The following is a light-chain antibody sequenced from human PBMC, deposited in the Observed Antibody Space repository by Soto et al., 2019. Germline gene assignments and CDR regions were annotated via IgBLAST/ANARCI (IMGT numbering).Light chain of an antibody. CDR1: SSDVGHYNY. CDR3: SSYTSSGTIV. J-gene: IGLJ1*01. CDR2: DVS. Sequence: QSALTQPASVSGSPGQSITISCGGTSSDVGHYNYVSWYQQHPGKAPKFIIYDVSNRPSGVSNRFSGSKSGNTASLTISGLQAEDEADYYCSSYTSSGTIVFGAGTKLTVL. V-gene: IGLV2-14*03.